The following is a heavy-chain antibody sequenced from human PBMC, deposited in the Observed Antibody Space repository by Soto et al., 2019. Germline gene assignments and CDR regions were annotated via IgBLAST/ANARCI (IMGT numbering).Heavy chain of an antibody. CDR2: IYYSGST. CDR1: GGSISSYY. D-gene: IGHD4-17*01. V-gene: IGHV4-59*08. J-gene: IGHJ5*02. CDR3: ASFTFYDDYRGRWLDP. Sequence: SETLSLTCTVSGGSISSYYWSWIRQPPGKGLEWIGYIYYSGSTDYNPSLKSRVTISVDTSKNQFSLKLSSVTAADTAVYYCASFTFYDDYRGRWLDPWGQGTLVTVSS.